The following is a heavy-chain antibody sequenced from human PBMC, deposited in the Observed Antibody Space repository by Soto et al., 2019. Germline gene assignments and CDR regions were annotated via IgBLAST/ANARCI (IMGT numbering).Heavy chain of an antibody. CDR3: ARRNDYGDPGAFDI. J-gene: IGHJ3*02. CDR1: GGSISSYY. D-gene: IGHD4-17*01. CDR2: IYYSGST. V-gene: IGHV4-59*08. Sequence: SETLFLTCTVSGGSISSYYWSWIRQPPGKGLEWIGYIYYSGSTNYNLSLKSRVTISVDTSKNQFSLKLSSVTAADTAVYYCARRNDYGDPGAFDIWGQGTMVTVSS.